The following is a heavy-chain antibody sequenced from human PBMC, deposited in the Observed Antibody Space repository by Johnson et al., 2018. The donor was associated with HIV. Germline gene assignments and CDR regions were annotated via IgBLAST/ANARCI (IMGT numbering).Heavy chain of an antibody. D-gene: IGHD3-10*02. Sequence: QVQLVESGGGVVQPGRSLRLSCAASGFTFSSYAMHWVRQAPGKGLEWVAVISYDGSNKYYVDSVKGRFTISRDNAKNSLYLQMNSLRAEDTAVYYCARLCSGCADAFDMWGQGTMVTVS. CDR2: ISYDGSNK. CDR1: GFTFSSYA. J-gene: IGHJ3*02. CDR3: ARLCSGCADAFDM. V-gene: IGHV3-30*04.